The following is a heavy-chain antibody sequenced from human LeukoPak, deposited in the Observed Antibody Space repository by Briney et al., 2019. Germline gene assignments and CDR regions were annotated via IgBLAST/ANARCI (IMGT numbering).Heavy chain of an antibody. CDR2: ISSSGSTI. CDR3: ARDFRDSSGYYYYYYMDV. Sequence: GGSLRLSCAASGFTFSDYYMSWIRQAPGKGLEWVSYISSSGSTIYYADSVKGRFTISRDNAKNSLYLQMNSLRAEDTAVYYCARDFRDSSGYYYYYYMDVWGKGTTVTVSS. D-gene: IGHD3-22*01. V-gene: IGHV3-11*04. J-gene: IGHJ6*03. CDR1: GFTFSDYY.